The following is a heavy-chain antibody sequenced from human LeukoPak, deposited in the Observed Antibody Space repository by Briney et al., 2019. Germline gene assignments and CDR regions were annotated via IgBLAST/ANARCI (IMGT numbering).Heavy chain of an antibody. CDR1: GFTFRNYA. Sequence: QSGGSLRLSCAASGFTFRNYAMHWVRQAPGKGLEWVALISYDGSNKYYADSVKGRFTISRDNSKNTLYLQMNSLRAEDTAVYYCAKDQDSGSYCGAGAVIDYWGQGTLVTVSS. J-gene: IGHJ4*02. V-gene: IGHV3-30*18. CDR2: ISYDGSNK. D-gene: IGHD1-26*01. CDR3: AKDQDSGSYCGAGAVIDY.